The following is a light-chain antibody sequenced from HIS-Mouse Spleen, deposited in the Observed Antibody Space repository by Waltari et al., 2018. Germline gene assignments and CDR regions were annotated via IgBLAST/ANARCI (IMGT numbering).Light chain of an antibody. CDR3: CSYAGSSKGV. V-gene: IGLV2-23*01. CDR1: SRDVGSDNP. J-gene: IGLJ3*02. CDR2: EGS. Sequence: QSALTQPASVSGSPGQSITISGTGTSRDVGSDNPVSWYQQHTGKAPKLMIYEGSKRPSGVSNRFSGSKSGNTASLTISGLQAEDEADYYCCSYAGSSKGVFGGGTKLTVL.